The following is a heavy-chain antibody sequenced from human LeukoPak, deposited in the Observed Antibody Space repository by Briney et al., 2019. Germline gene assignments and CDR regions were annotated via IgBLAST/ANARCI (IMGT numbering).Heavy chain of an antibody. CDR3: ARGGFESRWACDV. Sequence: ASVKVFCKASGYTFTKYAINWVRQAPGQGLEWMGWINTNTRNPTYAQDFTGQVAFSLDTSVSTAYLQISNLRAEDTGVYYCARGGFESRWACDVWGQGTLVTVSS. V-gene: IGHV7-4-1*02. CDR1: GYTFTKYA. D-gene: IGHD3-22*01. J-gene: IGHJ3*01. CDR2: INTNTRNP.